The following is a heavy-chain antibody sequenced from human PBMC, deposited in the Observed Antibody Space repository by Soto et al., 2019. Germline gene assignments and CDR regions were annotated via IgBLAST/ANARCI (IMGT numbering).Heavy chain of an antibody. CDR3: AKNLHAWIPYHFYFVMDV. CDR1: GGSISSGGYY. D-gene: IGHD3-16*01. J-gene: IGHJ6*02. V-gene: IGHV4-61*08. CDR2: LYDTDSS. Sequence: SETLSLTCTVSGGSISSGGYYWSWIRQSPGKGLEVIGYLYDTDSSVVTPFLRSRVTISVDLSKNQFSLKMASVTAADTAIYYCAKNLHAWIPYHFYFVMDVWGPGTPVTVSS.